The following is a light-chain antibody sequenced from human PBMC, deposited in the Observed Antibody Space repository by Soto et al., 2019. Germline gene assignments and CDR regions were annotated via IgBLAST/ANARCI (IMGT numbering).Light chain of an antibody. J-gene: IGKJ1*01. CDR1: QSISTW. CDR3: QCYHSYSWT. V-gene: IGKV1-5*01. CDR2: DAS. Sequence: DIQMTQSPSTLSASVGDRVTITCRASQSISTWVAWYQQKPGKALKLLISDASSLESGVPSRFSGSGSGTEFTLTISSLQPDDFATYYCQCYHSYSWTFAQVTKV.